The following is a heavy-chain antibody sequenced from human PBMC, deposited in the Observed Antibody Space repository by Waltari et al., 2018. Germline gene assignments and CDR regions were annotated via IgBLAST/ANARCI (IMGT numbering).Heavy chain of an antibody. CDR2: ISSSSSTI. CDR3: ARRQYAFDV. V-gene: IGHV3-48*04. J-gene: IGHJ3*01. D-gene: IGHD4-4*01. Sequence: EVQLVESGGGLVQPGGSLRLSCAASGFTFSSYSMNWVRQAPGKGLEWVSYISSSSSTIYYADSVKGRFTISRDNAKNSLYLQMNSLRAEDTAVYYCARRQYAFDVWGQGTMVTVSS. CDR1: GFTFSSYS.